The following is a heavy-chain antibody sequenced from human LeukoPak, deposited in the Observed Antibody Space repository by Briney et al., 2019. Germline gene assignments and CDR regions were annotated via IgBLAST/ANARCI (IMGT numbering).Heavy chain of an antibody. CDR3: ARDKPPYYDGSGYLDY. CDR1: GGSVNSDIHH. J-gene: IGHJ4*02. Sequence: SETLSLTCTVSGGSVNSDIHHWGWIRQPPGKGLEWIGSMYYRGYTYYNPSLKSRVTISVDTSKNQFSLKLSSVTAADTAVYYCARDKPPYYDGSGYLDYWGQGTLVTVSS. V-gene: IGHV4-39*02. CDR2: MYYRGYT. D-gene: IGHD3-22*01.